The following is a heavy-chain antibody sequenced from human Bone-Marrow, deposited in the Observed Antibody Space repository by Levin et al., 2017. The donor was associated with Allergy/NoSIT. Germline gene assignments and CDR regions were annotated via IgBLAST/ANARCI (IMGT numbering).Heavy chain of an antibody. V-gene: IGHV3-74*03. CDR3: ARALLTTATTIDH. CDR1: GFTFSRYW. Sequence: AGGSLRLSCVTSGFTFSRYWMHWVRQGPGKGLEWVSRIKSDGSSSTYADSGKGRFTISRDNVKNTLYLQMNNLRVDDSGVYYCARALLTTATTIDHWGQGTLVTVSS. CDR2: IKSDGSSS. D-gene: IGHD3-10*01. J-gene: IGHJ5*02.